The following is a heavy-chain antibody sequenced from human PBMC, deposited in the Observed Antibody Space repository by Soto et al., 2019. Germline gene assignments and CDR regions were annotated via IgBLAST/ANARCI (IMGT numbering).Heavy chain of an antibody. D-gene: IGHD3-10*01. J-gene: IGHJ4*02. Sequence: GGSLRLSCAASGFTFSSYAMHWVRQAPGKGLEWVAVISYDGSNKYYADSVKGRFTISRDNSKNTLYLQMNSLRGEDTAIYYCTKVYYGSGKYYNGVWDSWGQGTLVTVSS. CDR2: ISYDGSNK. V-gene: IGHV3-30-3*01. CDR3: TKVYYGSGKYYNGVWDS. CDR1: GFTFSSYA.